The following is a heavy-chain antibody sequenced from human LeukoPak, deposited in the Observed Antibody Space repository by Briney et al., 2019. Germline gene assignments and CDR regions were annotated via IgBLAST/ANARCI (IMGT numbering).Heavy chain of an antibody. CDR3: ARVYCSGGSCYSSFGGYFDY. J-gene: IGHJ4*02. CDR2: ISAYNGNT. CDR1: GYTFTSYG. Sequence: ASVKVSCKASGYTFTSYGISRVRQAPGQGLEWMGWISAYNGNTNYAQKLQGRVTMTTDTSTSTAYMELRSLRSDDTAVHYCARVYCSGGSCYSSFGGYFDYWGQGTLVTVSS. D-gene: IGHD2-15*01. V-gene: IGHV1-18*01.